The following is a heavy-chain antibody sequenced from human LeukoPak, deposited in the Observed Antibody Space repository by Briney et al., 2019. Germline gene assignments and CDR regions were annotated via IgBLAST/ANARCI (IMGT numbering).Heavy chain of an antibody. Sequence: GGSLRLSCAASGFTVSGTHMSWVRQAPGKGLEWVSAMYTGGTTYYADSVAGRFTVSRDNSKNTLYLHMNSLRVEDTAVYYCAKDEATSGGGLAYWAQGTLLSVSS. V-gene: IGHV3-53*01. CDR1: GFTVSGTH. J-gene: IGHJ4*02. CDR2: MYTGGTT. D-gene: IGHD3-16*01. CDR3: AKDEATSGGGLAY.